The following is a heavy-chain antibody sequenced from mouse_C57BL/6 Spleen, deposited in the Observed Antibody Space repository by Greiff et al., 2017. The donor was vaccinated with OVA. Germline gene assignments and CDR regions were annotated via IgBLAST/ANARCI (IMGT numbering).Heavy chain of an antibody. Sequence: QVQLQQSGPGLVQPSQSLSISCTVSGFSLTSYGVHWVRQSPGKGLEWLGVIWSGGSTDYNAAFISSLSISKDNSKSQVFFQINSRQADDTAIYYCASNWGYDSAWFAYWGQGTLVTVSA. CDR2: IWSGGST. CDR1: GFSLTSYG. V-gene: IGHV2-2*01. D-gene: IGHD2-2*01. J-gene: IGHJ3*01. CDR3: ASNWGYDSAWFAY.